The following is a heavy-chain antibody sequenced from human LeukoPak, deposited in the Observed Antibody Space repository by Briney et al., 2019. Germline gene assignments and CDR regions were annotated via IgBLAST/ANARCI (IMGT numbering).Heavy chain of an antibody. D-gene: IGHD5-18*01. V-gene: IGHV4-34*01. CDR1: GGSFSGYY. CDR3: ARVGYSYAY. Sequence: PSETLSLTCAVYGGSFSGYYWSWIRQPPGKGLEWIGEINHSGSTNYNPSLKSRVTISVDTSKNQFSLKLSSVTAADTAVYYCARVGYSYAYWGQGTLVTVSS. J-gene: IGHJ4*02. CDR2: INHSGST.